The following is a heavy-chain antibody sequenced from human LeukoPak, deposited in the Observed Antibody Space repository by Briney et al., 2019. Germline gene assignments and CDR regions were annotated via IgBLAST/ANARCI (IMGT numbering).Heavy chain of an antibody. V-gene: IGHV3-33*01. CDR3: ARRYASSPHYFDY. J-gene: IGHJ4*02. Sequence: GGSLRLSCAASGFTFSSYGMHWVRQAPGKGLEWVAVIWYDGSKEFNADSVKGRFTISRDNSKNTLYLQMDSLSAEDSAVYYCARRYASSPHYFDYWGQGTLVTVSS. CDR2: IWYDGSKE. CDR1: GFTFSSYG. D-gene: IGHD3-22*01.